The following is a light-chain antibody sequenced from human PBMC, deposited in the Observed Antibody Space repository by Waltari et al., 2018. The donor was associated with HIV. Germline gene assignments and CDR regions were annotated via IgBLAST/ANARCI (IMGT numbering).Light chain of an antibody. V-gene: IGLV4-60*02. CDR2: LEGGGGY. Sequence: QPVLTQSSSASASLGSSVKLTCTLTSGHSRNIIAWHQQQPGKAPRYLMNLEGGGGYNKGSGVPDRVSGSSSGADRYLTISNLQFEDEADYYCETWDSSTWVFGGGTKVTVL. J-gene: IGLJ3*02. CDR1: SGHSRNI. CDR3: ETWDSSTWV.